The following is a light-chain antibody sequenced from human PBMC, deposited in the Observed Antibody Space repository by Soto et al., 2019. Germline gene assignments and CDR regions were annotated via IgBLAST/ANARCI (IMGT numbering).Light chain of an antibody. CDR2: GIS. CDR3: EQYGSSTRT. CDR1: QSVNSNY. J-gene: IGKJ1*01. Sequence: EIVFTQSPGTLSLSPGERATLSCRASQSVNSNYFAWYPQKLGQAPRLFIYGISIRDTGIPDRFSGTGAGTEFTLTISRLEPEDFEVYFCEQYGSSTRTFGQGTKVDIK. V-gene: IGKV3-20*01.